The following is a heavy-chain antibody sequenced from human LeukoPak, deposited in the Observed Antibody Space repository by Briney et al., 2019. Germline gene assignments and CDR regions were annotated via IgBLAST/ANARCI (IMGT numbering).Heavy chain of an antibody. J-gene: IGHJ4*02. Sequence: GGSLRLSCAASGFTFSSYAMHWVRQAPGKGLEWVAVISYDGSNKYYAESVKGRFTISRDNSKNTLYLQMTSLRAEDTAVYYCARDVIAAAVYYFDYWGQGTLVTVSS. CDR3: ARDVIAAAVYYFDY. D-gene: IGHD6-13*01. CDR1: GFTFSSYA. CDR2: ISYDGSNK. V-gene: IGHV3-30*04.